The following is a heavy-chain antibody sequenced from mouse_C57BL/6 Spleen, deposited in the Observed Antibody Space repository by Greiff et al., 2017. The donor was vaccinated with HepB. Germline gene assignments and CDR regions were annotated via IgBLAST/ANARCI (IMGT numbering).Heavy chain of an antibody. D-gene: IGHD2-2*01. CDR1: GYSITSGYY. J-gene: IGHJ4*01. Sequence: EVKLQESGPGLVKPSQSLSLTCSVTGYSITSGYYWNWIRQFPGNKLEWMGYISYDGSNNYNPSLKNRISITRDTSKNQFFLKLNSVTTEDTATYYCARVEGLYGYDGYYYAMDYWGQGTSVTVSS. V-gene: IGHV3-6*01. CDR2: ISYDGSN. CDR3: ARVEGLYGYDGYYYAMDY.